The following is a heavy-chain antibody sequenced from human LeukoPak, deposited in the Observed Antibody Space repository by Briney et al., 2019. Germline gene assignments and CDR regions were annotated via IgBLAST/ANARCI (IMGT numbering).Heavy chain of an antibody. V-gene: IGHV4-59*01. CDR1: GGSISSYY. J-gene: IGHJ3*02. Sequence: ASETLSLTCTVSGGSISSYYWSWIRQPPGKGLEYIGYIYYSGSTNYNPSLKSRLTISVDTSKNQFSLKLSSVTAADTAVYYCARIIAAAGKPRSYAFDIWGQGTMVTISS. CDR3: ARIIAAAGKPRSYAFDI. CDR2: IYYSGST. D-gene: IGHD6-13*01.